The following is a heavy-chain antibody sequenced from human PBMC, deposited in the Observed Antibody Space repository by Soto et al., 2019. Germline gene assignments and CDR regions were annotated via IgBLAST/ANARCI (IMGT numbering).Heavy chain of an antibody. V-gene: IGHV3-33*08. CDR3: ASDLVGASDSYGLDV. J-gene: IGHJ6*02. Sequence: GGSLRLSCVASGFKFSSYALTWVRQAPGKGLEWVAIIWHDGNNKYYADSVRGRFIISRDNSKNRLYLQMNSLRAEDTAVYYCASDLVGASDSYGLDVWGQGTPVTVSS. CDR1: GFKFSSYA. D-gene: IGHD1-26*01. CDR2: IWHDGNNK.